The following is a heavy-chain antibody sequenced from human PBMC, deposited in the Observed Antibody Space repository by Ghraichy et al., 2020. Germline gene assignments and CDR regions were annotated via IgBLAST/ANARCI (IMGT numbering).Heavy chain of an antibody. CDR3: ATSRCTNNVCSWPHFQS. D-gene: IGHD3-10*02. J-gene: IGHJ4*02. CDR2: IHPKTGDT. V-gene: IGHV1-2*06. CDR1: SYSFTGYY. Sequence: ASVKVSCRASSYSFTGYYIHWVRRAPGQGLEWMGRIHPKTGDTEYVRNLQAGVTMTSDASLRTAYLELTGLTSDDTAVFYCATSRCTNNVCSWPHFQSWGQGTLITVSS.